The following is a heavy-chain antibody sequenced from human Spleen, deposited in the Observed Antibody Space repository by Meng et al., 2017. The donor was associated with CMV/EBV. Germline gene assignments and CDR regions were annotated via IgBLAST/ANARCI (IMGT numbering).Heavy chain of an antibody. CDR3: AREGMATIDAFDI. V-gene: IGHV3-30*02. J-gene: IGHJ3*02. CDR2: IRYDGSNK. D-gene: IGHD5-24*01. Sequence: GGSLRLSCAASGFTFSSYGMHWVRQAPGKGLEWVAFIRYDGSNKYYADSVKGRFTISRDNAKNSLYLQMNSLRAEDTAVHYCAREGMATIDAFDIWGQGTMVTVSS. CDR1: GFTFSSYG.